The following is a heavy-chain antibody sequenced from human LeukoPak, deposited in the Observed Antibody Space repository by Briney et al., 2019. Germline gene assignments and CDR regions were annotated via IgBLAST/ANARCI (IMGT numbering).Heavy chain of an antibody. D-gene: IGHD2-15*01. CDR1: GFTISSYA. Sequence: QSGGSLRLSCAASGFTISSYAMLWVRQAPGKGLEWVAVISYDGSNKYYADSVKGRFTISRDNSKNTLYLQMNSLRAEDTAVYYCARAWVAASHFDYWGQGTLVTVSS. J-gene: IGHJ4*02. CDR3: ARAWVAASHFDY. CDR2: ISYDGSNK. V-gene: IGHV3-30*01.